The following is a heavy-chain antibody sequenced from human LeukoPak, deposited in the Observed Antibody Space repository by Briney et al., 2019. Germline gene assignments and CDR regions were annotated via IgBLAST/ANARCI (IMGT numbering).Heavy chain of an antibody. D-gene: IGHD3-16*02. CDR1: GYTLTSYG. CDR3: ARVIGGRSARGADY. CDR2: ISAYNGNT. Sequence: ASVEVSCKASGYTLTSYGISWVRQAPGQGLEWMGWISAYNGNTNYAQKLQGRVTMTTDTSTSTAYMELRSLRSDDTAVYYCARVIGGRSARGADYWGQGTLVTVSS. J-gene: IGHJ4*02. V-gene: IGHV1-18*01.